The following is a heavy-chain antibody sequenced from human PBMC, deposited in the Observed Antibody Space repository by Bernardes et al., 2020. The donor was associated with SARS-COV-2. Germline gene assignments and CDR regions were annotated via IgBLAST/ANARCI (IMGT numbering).Heavy chain of an antibody. Sequence: GGSLRLSCAASGFTFDDYAMHWVRQAPGKGLEWVSGISWNSGSIGYADSVKGRFTISRDNAKNSLYLQMNSLRAEDTALYYCAKVGFGEHSDYWGQGTLVTVSS. CDR1: GFTFDDYA. CDR2: ISWNSGSI. V-gene: IGHV3-9*01. D-gene: IGHD3-10*01. CDR3: AKVGFGEHSDY. J-gene: IGHJ4*02.